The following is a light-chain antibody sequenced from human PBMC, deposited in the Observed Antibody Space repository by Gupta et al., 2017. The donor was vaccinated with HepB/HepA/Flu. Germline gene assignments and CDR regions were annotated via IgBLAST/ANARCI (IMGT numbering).Light chain of an antibody. Sequence: QSALTQPASVSGSPGQSITISCTGTSSDVGAYNYVSWYQQHPGKAPKVMIYDVTNRPSGVSNRFSGSKSGNTASLTISGLQAEDEADYYGSSYTSSSILVFGGGTKVTVL. CDR1: SSDVGAYNY. CDR2: DVT. J-gene: IGLJ3*02. CDR3: SSYTSSSILV. V-gene: IGLV2-14*01.